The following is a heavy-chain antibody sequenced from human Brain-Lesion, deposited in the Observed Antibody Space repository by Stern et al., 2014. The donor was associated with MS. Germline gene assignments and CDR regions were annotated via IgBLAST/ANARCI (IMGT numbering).Heavy chain of an antibody. CDR3: AGEEDIRYCSGGSCTGNWFDP. Sequence: VQLAESGPGLVKPSETLSLTCTVAGGSVSSTSYAWAWIRQPPGKGLEWIGTIYYSGNTYYSPSLKSRHTISLDPPKNHFSLRLGSVTAADTAVYYCAGEEDIRYCSGGSCTGNWFDPWGQGTLVTVSS. J-gene: IGHJ5*02. CDR2: IYYSGNT. CDR1: GGSVSSTSYA. D-gene: IGHD2-15*01. V-gene: IGHV4-39*02.